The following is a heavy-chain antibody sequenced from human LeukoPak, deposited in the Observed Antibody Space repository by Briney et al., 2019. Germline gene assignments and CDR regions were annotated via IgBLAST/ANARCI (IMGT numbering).Heavy chain of an antibody. CDR3: ARVGATTPRFDY. CDR1: GFTFSSYW. J-gene: IGHJ4*02. D-gene: IGHD1-26*01. V-gene: IGHV3-74*01. Sequence: PGGSLRLSCAASGFTFSSYWMHWVRQAPGKGLVWVSRINSDGSSTSYADSVKGRFTISRDNAKNTLYLQMNSLRAEDTAVYYCARVGATTPRFDYWGQGTLVTVSS. CDR2: INSDGSST.